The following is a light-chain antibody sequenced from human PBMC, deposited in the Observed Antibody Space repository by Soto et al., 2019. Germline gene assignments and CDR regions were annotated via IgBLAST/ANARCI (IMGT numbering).Light chain of an antibody. V-gene: IGKV1-5*01. CDR3: QQYNSYSPWT. Sequence: DIQMTQSPSSLSASVGDRVTITCRASQSIGRLLNWYQQKPGKAPMVLIYAASTLQSGVPSRFSGSGSGTEFTLTISSLQPDDFATYYCQQYNSYSPWTFGQGTKVDI. CDR2: AAS. J-gene: IGKJ1*01. CDR1: QSIGRL.